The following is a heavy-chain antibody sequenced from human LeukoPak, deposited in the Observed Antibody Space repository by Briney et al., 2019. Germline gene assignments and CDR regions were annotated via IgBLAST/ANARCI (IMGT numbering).Heavy chain of an antibody. Sequence: GGSLRLSCAASGFTFSTYAMSWVRQAPGKGLEWVSSISNSGGSTYYGDSVKGRFTFSRDNSKNTLYLQMNSLRVDDTAVYYCANYDFWSGYFPPLAYGMDVWGQGTTVTVSS. CDR1: GFTFSTYA. J-gene: IGHJ6*02. V-gene: IGHV3-23*01. CDR3: ANYDFWSGYFPPLAYGMDV. D-gene: IGHD3-3*01. CDR2: ISNSGGST.